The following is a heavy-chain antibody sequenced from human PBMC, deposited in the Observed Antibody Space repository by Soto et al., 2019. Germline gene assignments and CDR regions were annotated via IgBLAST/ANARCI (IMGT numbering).Heavy chain of an antibody. CDR1: GYTFTSYD. CDR2: MNPNSGNT. CDR3: ARVDVLRYFDWLSGYYGMDV. Sequence: ASVKVSCKASGYTFTSYDINWVRQATGQGLEWMGWMNPNSGNTGYAQKFQGRVTVTRNTSISTAYMELSSLRSEDTAVYYCARVDVLRYFDWLSGYYGMDVWGQGTTVTVSS. J-gene: IGHJ6*02. D-gene: IGHD3-9*01. V-gene: IGHV1-8*01.